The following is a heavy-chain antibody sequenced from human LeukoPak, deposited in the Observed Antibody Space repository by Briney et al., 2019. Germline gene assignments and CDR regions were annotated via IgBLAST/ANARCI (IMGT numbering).Heavy chain of an antibody. CDR2: INPNSGGT. J-gene: IGHJ4*02. D-gene: IGHD6-13*01. CDR3: ARFTAAAGHD. CDR1: GYTFTGYY. V-gene: IGHV1-2*02. Sequence: ASVKVSCKASGYTFTGYYMHWVRQAPGQGLEWMGWINPNSGGTNYAQKFQGRVTMTWDTSISTAYMALSRLTSGETAVYYCARFTAAAGHDWGQGTLVTVSS.